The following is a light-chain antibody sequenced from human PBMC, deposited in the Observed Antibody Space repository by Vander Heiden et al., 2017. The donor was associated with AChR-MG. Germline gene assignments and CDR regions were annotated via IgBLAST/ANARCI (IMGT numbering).Light chain of an antibody. CDR1: SSNIQSHT. CDR3: ATWDDSLNAWV. CDR2: ADI. Sequence: QSELTQPPSASGTPGQRAPIPCSGDSSNIQSHTVNWYQQLPGMAPRLVIYADIFRPSGVPDRFSGSKSGTSASLAISGLQSEDEADYYCATWDDSLNAWVFGGGTKVTVL. V-gene: IGLV1-44*01. J-gene: IGLJ3*02.